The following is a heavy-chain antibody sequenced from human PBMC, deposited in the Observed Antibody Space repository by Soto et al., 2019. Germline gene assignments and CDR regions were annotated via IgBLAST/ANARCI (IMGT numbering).Heavy chain of an antibody. Sequence: QVQLQESGPGLVKPSQTLSLTCTVSGGSISSGDYYWSWIRQPPGKGLEWIGYIYYSGSTYYNPSLKSRVTISVDTSKNQFSLKLSSVTAADTAVYYCVSLRGEYQLHYYYGMDVWGQGTTVTVSS. CDR2: IYYSGST. D-gene: IGHD2-2*01. CDR3: VSLRGEYQLHYYYGMDV. CDR1: GGSISSGDYY. V-gene: IGHV4-30-4*01. J-gene: IGHJ6*02.